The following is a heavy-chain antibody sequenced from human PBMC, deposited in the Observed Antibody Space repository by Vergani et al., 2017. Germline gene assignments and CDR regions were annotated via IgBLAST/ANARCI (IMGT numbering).Heavy chain of an antibody. D-gene: IGHD2-15*01. Sequence: QVQLQQWGAGLLKPSETLSLTCAVYGGSFSGYYWSWIRQPPGKGLEWIGEINHSGSTNYNPSLKSRVTISVDTSKNQFSLKLISVIAADTAVYYCARGRRGVVVVAANGMDVWGQGTTVTVSS. J-gene: IGHJ6*02. CDR3: ARGRRGVVVVAANGMDV. CDR2: INHSGST. CDR1: GGSFSGYY. V-gene: IGHV4-34*01.